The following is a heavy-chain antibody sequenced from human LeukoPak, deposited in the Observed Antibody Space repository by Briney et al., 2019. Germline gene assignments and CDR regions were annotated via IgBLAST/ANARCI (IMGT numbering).Heavy chain of an antibody. CDR1: GFTFSSYD. V-gene: IGHV3-13*01. CDR2: IGTAGDT. Sequence: GGSLRLSCAASGFTFSSYDMHWVRQATGKGLEWVSAIGTAGDTYYPGSVKGRFTISRENAKNSLYLQMNSLRAGDTAVYYCARGSYYDSSGYTFDYWGQGTLVTVSS. J-gene: IGHJ4*02. CDR3: ARGSYYDSSGYTFDY. D-gene: IGHD3-22*01.